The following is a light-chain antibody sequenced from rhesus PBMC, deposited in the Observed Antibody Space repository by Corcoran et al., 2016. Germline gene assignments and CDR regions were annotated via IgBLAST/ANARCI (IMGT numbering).Light chain of an antibody. Sequence: DIQMTQSPTSLSASVGDRVTITCRASQGISTWLAWYQLQPGKVPTLLIYAASSLQTGVSSRVSGSGSGTDYTLTISSLQPEDVATYYCLQDYTTPLTFGGGTKVEIK. CDR1: QGISTW. V-gene: IGKV1-94*01. CDR3: LQDYTTPLT. CDR2: AAS. J-gene: IGKJ4*01.